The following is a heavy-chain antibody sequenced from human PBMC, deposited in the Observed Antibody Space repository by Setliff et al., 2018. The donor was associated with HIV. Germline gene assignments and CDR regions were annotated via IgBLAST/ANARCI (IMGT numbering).Heavy chain of an antibody. CDR1: GGSISSYY. Sequence: PSETLSLTCTVSGGSISSYYWSWIRQPPGKGLEWIGYIYHSGSANYNPSLKCRVTISVDTSKNQFSLKLSSVTAADTAVYYCARGPRGIAVAGDAFDIWGQGTMVTVSS. V-gene: IGHV4-59*01. J-gene: IGHJ3*02. D-gene: IGHD6-19*01. CDR3: ARGPRGIAVAGDAFDI. CDR2: IYHSGSA.